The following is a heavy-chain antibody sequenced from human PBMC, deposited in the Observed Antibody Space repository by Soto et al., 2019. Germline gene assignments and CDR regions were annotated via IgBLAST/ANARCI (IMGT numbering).Heavy chain of an antibody. CDR3: AKGGGYYDSSGYYPLFGY. Sequence: GSLRLSCAASGFTLSSYAMRWVRQAPGKGLEWVSAISGSGGSTYYADSVKGRFTISRDNSKNTLYLQMNSLRAEDTAVYFCAKGGGYYDSSGYYPLFGYWGQGTLVTVSS. CDR2: ISGSGGST. J-gene: IGHJ4*02. CDR1: GFTLSSYA. V-gene: IGHV3-23*01. D-gene: IGHD3-22*01.